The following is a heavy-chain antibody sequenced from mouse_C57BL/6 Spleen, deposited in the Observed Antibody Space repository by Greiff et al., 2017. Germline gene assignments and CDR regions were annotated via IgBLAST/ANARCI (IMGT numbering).Heavy chain of an antibody. Sequence: QVQLQQPGTELVKPGASVKLSCKASGYTFTSYWMHWVKQRPGQGLEWIGNINPSNGGTNYNEKFKGKATLTVDKSSSTAYMQLSSLTSEDSAVYYCARSERQLRLSMDYWGQGTSVTVSS. CDR1: GYTFTSYW. J-gene: IGHJ4*01. CDR3: ARSERQLRLSMDY. V-gene: IGHV1-53*01. CDR2: INPSNGGT. D-gene: IGHD3-2*02.